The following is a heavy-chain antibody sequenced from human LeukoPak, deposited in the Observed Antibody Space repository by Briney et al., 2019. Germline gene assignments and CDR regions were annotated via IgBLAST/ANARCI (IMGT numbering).Heavy chain of an antibody. V-gene: IGHV4-4*07. D-gene: IGHD5-24*01. CDR3: ARVVIDGYKTPYYFDY. CDR2: IYTSGST. Sequence: PAGKGLEWIGRIYTSGSTNYNPSLKSRVTISVDTSKNQFSLQLSSVTAADTAVYYCARVVIDGYKTPYYFDYWGQGTLVTVSS. J-gene: IGHJ4*02.